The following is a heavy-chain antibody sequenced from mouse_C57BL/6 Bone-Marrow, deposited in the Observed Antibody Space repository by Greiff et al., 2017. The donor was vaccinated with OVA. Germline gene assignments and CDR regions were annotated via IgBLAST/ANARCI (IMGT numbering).Heavy chain of an antibody. V-gene: IGHV5-12*01. CDR3: ARRGDYDNFDY. Sequence: EVKLVESGGGLVQPGGSLKLSCAASGFTFSDYYMYWVRQTPEKRLEWVAYISNGGGSTYYPDTVKGRFTISRDNAKNTLYLQMSRLKSEDTAMDYCARRGDYDNFDYWGQGTTLTVSS. J-gene: IGHJ2*01. D-gene: IGHD2-4*01. CDR2: ISNGGGST. CDR1: GFTFSDYY.